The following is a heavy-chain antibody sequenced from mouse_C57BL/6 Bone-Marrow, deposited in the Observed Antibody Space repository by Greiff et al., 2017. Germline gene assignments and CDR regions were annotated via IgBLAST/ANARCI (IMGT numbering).Heavy chain of an antibody. J-gene: IGHJ2*01. V-gene: IGHV1-50*01. CDR1: GYTFTSYW. D-gene: IGHD2-3*01. Sequence: QVQLQQPGAELVKPGASVKLSCKASGYTFTSYWMQWVTQRPGQGLEWIGEIDPSDSYTNYNQKFKGKATLTVDTSSSTAYMQLSSLTSEDAAVYYCARDGYYYCDHGGQGTTRTVPS. CDR2: IDPSDSYT. CDR3: ARDGYYYCDH.